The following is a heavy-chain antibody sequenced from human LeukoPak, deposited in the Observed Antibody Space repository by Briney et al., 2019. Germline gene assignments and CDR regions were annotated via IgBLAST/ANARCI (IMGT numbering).Heavy chain of an antibody. V-gene: IGHV3-33*08. CDR2: IWYDGSNQ. CDR1: GFTFSSYW. D-gene: IGHD6-19*01. CDR3: ARGHSSGWSTFDY. J-gene: IGHJ4*02. Sequence: GGSLRLSCAASGFTFSSYWMSWVRQAPGKGLEWVAVIWYDGSNQDYADSVKGRFTISRDNSKNTLYLQMNSLRVEDTAVYYCARGHSSGWSTFDYWGQGTLVTVSS.